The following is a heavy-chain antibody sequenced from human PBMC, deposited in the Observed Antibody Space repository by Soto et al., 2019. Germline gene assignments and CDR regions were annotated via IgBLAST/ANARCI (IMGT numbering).Heavy chain of an antibody. V-gene: IGHV1-69*13. J-gene: IGHJ4*02. CDR2: IILPFGTP. Sequence: QVRLVQSGAEVKKPGSSVKVSCKASGGTFSNHAINWVRQAPGQGPEWMGVIILPFGTPNYAQRFQGRVTITADESTTTAYMELNGLRSEDTAVYYCARGPDTAGYIDYWGQGSLVTVSS. CDR3: ARGPDTAGYIDY. CDR1: GGTFSNHA.